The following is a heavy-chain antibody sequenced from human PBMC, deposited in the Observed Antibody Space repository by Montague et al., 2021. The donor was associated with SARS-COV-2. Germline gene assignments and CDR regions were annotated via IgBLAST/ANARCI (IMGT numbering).Heavy chain of an antibody. CDR3: VRVTHPRSAWPYYMDV. CDR1: GDSTSSSSYY. V-gene: IGHV4-39*01. Sequence: SETLSLTCTVSGDSTSSSSYYWGWIRQPSGKGLEWIGSINNRGNTYNNPSLRSRVSISVDTSKNQFSLNVRSVTAADTGLFYCVRVTHPRSAWPYYMDVWGKGTTVTV. J-gene: IGHJ6*03. D-gene: IGHD4-11*01. CDR2: INNRGNT.